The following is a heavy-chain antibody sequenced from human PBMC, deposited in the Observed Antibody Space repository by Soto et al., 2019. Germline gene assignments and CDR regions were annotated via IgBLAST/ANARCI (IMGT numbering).Heavy chain of an antibody. J-gene: IGHJ6*02. D-gene: IGHD6-13*01. CDR1: GGSISSSSYY. Sequence: ASETLSLTCTVSGGSISSSSYYWGWIRQPPGKGLEWIGSIYYSGSTYYNPSLKSRVTISVDTSKNQFSLKLSSVTAADTAVYYCARPQGGRSWYGGGHYYYGVDGWGQGTTVTVAS. V-gene: IGHV4-39*01. CDR2: IYYSGST. CDR3: ARPQGGRSWYGGGHYYYGVDG.